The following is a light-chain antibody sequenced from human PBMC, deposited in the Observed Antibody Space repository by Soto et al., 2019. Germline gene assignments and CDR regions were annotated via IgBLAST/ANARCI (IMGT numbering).Light chain of an antibody. CDR3: QQYKSYSSFT. Sequence: DIQMTPSPSTLSASVGDRVTITCRASQSISRWLAWYQQKQGKAPKVLIYDASSLESGVPSMYHGKRSVTEFTLTISNLQPDDFATYYFQQYKSYSSFTFGQGTKLEIK. V-gene: IGKV1-5*01. CDR1: QSISRW. CDR2: DAS. J-gene: IGKJ2*01.